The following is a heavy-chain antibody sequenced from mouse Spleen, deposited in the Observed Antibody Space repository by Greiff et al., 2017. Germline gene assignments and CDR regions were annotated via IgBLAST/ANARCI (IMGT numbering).Heavy chain of an antibody. V-gene: IGHV1-81*01. J-gene: IGHJ2*01. Sequence: VQLQQSGAELARPGASVKLSCKASGYTFTSYGISWVKQRTGQGLEWIGEIYPRSGNTYYNEKFKGKATLTADKSSSTAYMELRSLTSEDSAVDFCAFITTVTGYWGQGTTLTVSS. CDR1: GYTFTSYG. D-gene: IGHD1-1*01. CDR3: AFITTVTGY. CDR2: IYPRSGNT.